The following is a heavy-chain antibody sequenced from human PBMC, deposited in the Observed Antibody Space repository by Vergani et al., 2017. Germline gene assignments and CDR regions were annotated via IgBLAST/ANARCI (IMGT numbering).Heavy chain of an antibody. V-gene: IGHV1-8*01. CDR1: GYTFTSYD. CDR3: ASGYSYCYGWTY. D-gene: IGHD5-18*01. CDR2: MNPNSGNT. J-gene: IGHJ4*02. Sequence: QVQLVQSGAEVKKPGASVKVSCKASGYTFTSYDINWVRQATGQGLEWMGWMNPNSGNTGYAQKFQGRVTMTRNTSISTAYMALSSLRSENTAVYYCASGYSYCYGWTYWGQGTLVTVSS.